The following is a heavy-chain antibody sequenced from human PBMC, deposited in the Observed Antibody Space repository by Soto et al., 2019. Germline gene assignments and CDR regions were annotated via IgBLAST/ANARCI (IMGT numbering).Heavy chain of an antibody. D-gene: IGHD1-26*01. CDR2: FSGTTSST. CDR3: AKGQKWELPFDY. Sequence: GGSLRLSCAASGFIFSSYAMSWVRQAPGKWLEWVSAFSGTTSSTYYADSVKGRFTISRDNSKNTLYLQMNSLKAEDTAVYYCAKGQKWELPFDYWGQGALVNVSS. J-gene: IGHJ4*02. V-gene: IGHV3-23*01. CDR1: GFIFSSYA.